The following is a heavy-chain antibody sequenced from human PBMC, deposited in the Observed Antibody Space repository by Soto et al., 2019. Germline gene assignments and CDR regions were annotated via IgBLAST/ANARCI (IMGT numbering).Heavy chain of an antibody. V-gene: IGHV3-23*01. CDR3: AKVGSDPQWSYPIYYFDY. CDR2: ISSSSSTI. D-gene: IGHD2-8*01. J-gene: IGHJ4*02. Sequence: PGGSLRLSCAASGFTFSSHAMSWVRQTPGKGLEWVSYISSSSSTIYYADSVKGRFTISRDNSKNTLYLQMNSLRAEDTAVYYCAKVGSDPQWSYPIYYFDYWGQGTLVTVSS. CDR1: GFTFSSHA.